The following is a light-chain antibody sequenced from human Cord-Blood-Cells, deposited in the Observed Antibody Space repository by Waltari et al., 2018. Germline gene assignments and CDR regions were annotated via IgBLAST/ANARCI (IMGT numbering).Light chain of an antibody. CDR3: QQYYSTPRT. J-gene: IGKJ1*01. Sequence: DIVMTQSPDSLAVSLGERATINCKYSQSVLYSSNNKNYLAWYTQKPGQPPKLLIYWASTRESGVPDRFSGSGSGTDFTLTISSLQAEDVAVYYFQQYYSTPRTFGQGTKVEIK. CDR1: QSVLYSSNNKNY. CDR2: WAS. V-gene: IGKV4-1*01.